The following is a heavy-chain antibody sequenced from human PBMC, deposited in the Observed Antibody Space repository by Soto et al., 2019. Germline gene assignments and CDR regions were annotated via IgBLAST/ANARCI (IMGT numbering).Heavy chain of an antibody. CDR2: INHSGST. CDR3: ARQYYGSGSYYYYYYGMDV. Sequence: SETLSLTCAVYGGSFSGYYWSWIRQPPGKGLEWIGEINHSGSTNYNPSLKSRVTISVDTSKNQFSLKLSSVTAADTAVYYCARQYYGSGSYYYYYYGMDVWGQGTTVTVSS. J-gene: IGHJ6*02. V-gene: IGHV4-34*01. CDR1: GGSFSGYY. D-gene: IGHD3-10*01.